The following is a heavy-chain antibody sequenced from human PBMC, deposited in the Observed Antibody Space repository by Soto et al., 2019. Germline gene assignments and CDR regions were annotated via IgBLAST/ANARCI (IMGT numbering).Heavy chain of an antibody. J-gene: IGHJ6*02. CDR2: MRSKANNYAT. Sequence: EVQLVESGGGLVQPGGSLKLSCAASGFTFSGSAVHWVRQASGKGLEWVGRMRSKANNYATAYAASVQGRFTIFRDDLKTTAYLQMNSLKTEDTAVYYCTNPKVYYGMDVWGQGTTVTVSS. V-gene: IGHV3-73*02. CDR1: GFTFSGSA. CDR3: TNPKVYYGMDV.